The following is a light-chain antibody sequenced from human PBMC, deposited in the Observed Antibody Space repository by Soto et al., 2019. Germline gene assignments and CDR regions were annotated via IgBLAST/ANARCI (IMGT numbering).Light chain of an antibody. V-gene: IGKV3-15*01. J-gene: IGKJ4*01. CDR3: QQYNNWPIT. CDR2: GSS. CDR1: QSVRDN. Sequence: EIVMTQSPATLSASPGERVTLSCRASQSVRDNLAWYRQKPGQAPWLLIYGSSLRVTGVPGRFSGSGSETEFTLTISSLQSEDFAVYFCQQYNNWPITFGGGTKVELK.